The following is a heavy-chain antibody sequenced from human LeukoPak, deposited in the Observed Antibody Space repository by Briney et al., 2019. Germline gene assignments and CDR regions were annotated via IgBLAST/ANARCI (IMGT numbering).Heavy chain of an antibody. CDR1: RFTFSNYA. CDR2: IFSGGTT. J-gene: IGHJ6*02. CDR3: AREGNYYDMDV. V-gene: IGHV3-23*03. Sequence: PGGSLTLSCAASRFTFSNYAMSWVRQAPGKGLEWVSVIFSGGTTYYADSVKGRFTISRDNSKNTLYLQMNSLRAEDTAVYYCAREGNYYDMDVWGQGTTVTVSS.